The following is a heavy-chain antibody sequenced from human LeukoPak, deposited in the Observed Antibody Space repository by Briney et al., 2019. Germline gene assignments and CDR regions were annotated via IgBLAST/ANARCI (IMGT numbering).Heavy chain of an antibody. J-gene: IGHJ4*02. CDR2: IRSKADNYAT. CDR3: TQSNY. Sequence: PGGSLRLSCAASGFTFSGSPILWVRQASGKGLEWVGRIRSKADNYATAYAASVQGRCTISRDDSKNTAYLQLNSLKTEDTAVYYCTQSNYWGQGALVTVSP. V-gene: IGHV3-73*01. CDR1: GFTFSGSP.